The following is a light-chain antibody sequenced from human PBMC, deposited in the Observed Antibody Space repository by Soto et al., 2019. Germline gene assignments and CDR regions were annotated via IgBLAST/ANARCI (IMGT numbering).Light chain of an antibody. Sequence: DVVMTQSPLSLPVTLGQPASISCRSTQILVYSGNTYLSWFQQRPGQSPRRLIYEVSKRDSGVPDRFSGSGSGTDFTLKISRVEAEDVGIYYCMQGTHWPLTFGQGTKVDIK. J-gene: IGKJ1*01. CDR3: MQGTHWPLT. V-gene: IGKV2-30*01. CDR2: EVS. CDR1: QILVYSGNTY.